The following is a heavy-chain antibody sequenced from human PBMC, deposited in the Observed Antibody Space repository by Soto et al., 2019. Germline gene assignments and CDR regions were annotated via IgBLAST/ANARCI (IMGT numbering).Heavy chain of an antibody. CDR3: AKVSGIRIFGVAGGGLATCDY. CDR1: GFTFSSYA. V-gene: IGHV3-23*01. Sequence: EVQLLESGGGLVQPGGSLRPSCAASGFTFSSYAMSWVRQAPGKGLEWVSAISGSGGSTYDADSVKGRFTIARDNSKNTLYLQMNRLRDDETSVYYCAKVSGIRIFGVAGGGLATCDYWGQGTLVTVSS. CDR2: ISGSGGST. D-gene: IGHD3-3*01. J-gene: IGHJ4*02.